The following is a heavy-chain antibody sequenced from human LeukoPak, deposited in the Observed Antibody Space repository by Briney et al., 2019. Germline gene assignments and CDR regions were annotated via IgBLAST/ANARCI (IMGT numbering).Heavy chain of an antibody. CDR3: ARGDYYYYYMDV. J-gene: IGHJ6*03. V-gene: IGHV4-34*01. CDR1: GGSFSAYY. CDR2: INHSGST. Sequence: SETLSLTCAVYGGSFSAYYWSWLRQPPGKGLEWIGEINHSGSTNYNPSRKSRVTISVHTSKNQLSLKLSSVTAADTAVYYCARGDYYYYYMDVWGKGTTVTVSS.